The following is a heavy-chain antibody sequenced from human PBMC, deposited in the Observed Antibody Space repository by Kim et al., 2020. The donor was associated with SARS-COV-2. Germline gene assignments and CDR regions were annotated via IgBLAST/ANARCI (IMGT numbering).Heavy chain of an antibody. CDR1: GGSISSYY. D-gene: IGHD3-16*01. V-gene: IGHV4-59*01. J-gene: IGHJ6*02. CDR3: ARDFGDNGMDV. CDR2: IYYSGST. Sequence: SETLSLTCTVSGGSISSYYWSWIRQPPGKGLEWIGYIYYSGSTNYNPSLKSRVTISVDTSKNQFSLKLSSVTAADTAVYYCARDFGDNGMDVWGQGTTVTVSS.